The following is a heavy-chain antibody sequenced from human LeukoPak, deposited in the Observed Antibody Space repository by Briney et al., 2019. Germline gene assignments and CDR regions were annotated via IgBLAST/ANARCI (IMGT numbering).Heavy chain of an antibody. CDR1: GGSISSYY. J-gene: IGHJ4*02. CDR2: IYTSGST. CDR3: ARGVVAAAGRTFDF. Sequence: SETLSLTCIVSGGSISSYYWSWIRQPAGKGLEWIGRIYTSGSTNYNLSLKSRVTISLDTSKNQFSLRLSSVTAADTAVYYCARGVVAAAGRTFDFWGQGTLVTVSS. V-gene: IGHV4-4*07. D-gene: IGHD6-13*01.